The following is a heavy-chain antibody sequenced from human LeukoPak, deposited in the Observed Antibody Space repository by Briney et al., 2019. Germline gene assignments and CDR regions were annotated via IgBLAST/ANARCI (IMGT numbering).Heavy chain of an antibody. CDR2: MNPNSGNT. V-gene: IGHV1-8*01. J-gene: IGHJ4*02. CDR3: ARGRGVSLWFGELLSGDY. Sequence: ASVKVSCKASGYTFTSYDINWVRQATGQGLGWMGWMNPNSGNTGYAQKFQGRVTMTRDTSISTAYMVLSSLRSEDTAVYYCARGRGVSLWFGELLSGDYWGQGTLVTVSS. D-gene: IGHD3-10*01. CDR1: GYTFTSYD.